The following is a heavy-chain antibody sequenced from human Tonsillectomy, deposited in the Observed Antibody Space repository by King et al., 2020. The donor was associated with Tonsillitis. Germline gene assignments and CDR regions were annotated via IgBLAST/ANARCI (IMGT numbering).Heavy chain of an antibody. V-gene: IGHV3-30*02. Sequence: AQLVESGGGVVQPGGSLRLSCAASGFTFSSYGMHWVRQAPGKGLEWVAFIQFDGSKKYFADSVKGRFTTSRDNSKNTLYLQMNSLRVEDTAVYYCAKPRGVYGANSGIHWYFDLWGRGTLVTVSS. CDR1: GFTFSSYG. CDR3: AKPRGVYGANSGIHWYFDL. D-gene: IGHD4-23*01. J-gene: IGHJ2*01. CDR2: IQFDGSKK.